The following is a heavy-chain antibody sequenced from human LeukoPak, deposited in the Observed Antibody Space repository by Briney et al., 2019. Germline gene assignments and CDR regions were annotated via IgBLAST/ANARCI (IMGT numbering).Heavy chain of an antibody. V-gene: IGHV1-2*06. CDR3: AIAIKDSYGFG. CDR2: INPNSGGT. CDR1: GYTFTGYD. D-gene: IGHD5-18*01. Sequence: ASVKVSCKASGYTFTGYDMHWVRQAPGQGLEWMGRINPNSGGTNYAQKFQGRVTMTRDTSISTAYMELSRLRSDDTAVYYCAIAIKDSYGFGWGQGTLVTVSS. J-gene: IGHJ4*02.